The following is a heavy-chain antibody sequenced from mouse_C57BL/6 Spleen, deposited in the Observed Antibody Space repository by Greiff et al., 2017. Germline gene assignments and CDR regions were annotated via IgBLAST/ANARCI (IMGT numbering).Heavy chain of an antibody. CDR1: GFTFSSYA. J-gene: IGHJ3*01. CDR3: TRGDEYPFAY. D-gene: IGHD5-1*01. Sequence: EVKVVESGEGLVKPGGSLKLSCAASGFTFSSYAMSWVRQTPEKRLEWVAYISSGGDYIYYADTVKGRFTISRDNARNTLYLQMSSLKSEDTAMYYCTRGDEYPFAYWGQGTLVTVSA. CDR2: ISSGGDYI. V-gene: IGHV5-9-1*02.